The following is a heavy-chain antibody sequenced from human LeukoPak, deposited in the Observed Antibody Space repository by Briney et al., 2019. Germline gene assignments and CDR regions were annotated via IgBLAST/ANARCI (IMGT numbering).Heavy chain of an antibody. CDR3: ARDLRRGYSYYYGMDV. CDR1: GFTFNTYW. CDR2: IKEDGSEK. D-gene: IGHD5-18*01. V-gene: IGHV3-7*01. Sequence: PGGSLRLSCIASGFTFNTYWMSWVRQAPGKGLEWVANIKEDGSEKYYVDSLKGRFTISRDNAKNSLYLQMNSLRAEDTAVYYCARDLRRGYSYYYGMDVWGQGTTVTVSS. J-gene: IGHJ6*02.